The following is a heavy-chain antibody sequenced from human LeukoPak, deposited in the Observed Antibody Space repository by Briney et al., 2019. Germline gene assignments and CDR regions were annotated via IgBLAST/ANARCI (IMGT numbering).Heavy chain of an antibody. Sequence: GESLKISCKGSGYSFTSYWIGSVRQMPGKGLEWMGIIYPGDSDTRYSPSFQGQVTISADKSVSTAYLQWSSLKASDTAMYYCARHTAAAGIYYYYYMDVWGKGTTVTVSS. V-gene: IGHV5-51*01. CDR1: GYSFTSYW. J-gene: IGHJ6*03. CDR2: IYPGDSDT. D-gene: IGHD6-13*01. CDR3: ARHTAAAGIYYYYYMDV.